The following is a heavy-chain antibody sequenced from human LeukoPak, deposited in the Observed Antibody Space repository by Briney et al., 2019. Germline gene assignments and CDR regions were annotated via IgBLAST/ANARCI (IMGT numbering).Heavy chain of an antibody. Sequence: SETLSLTCTVSGGSISSYYWSWIRQPPGKGLEWIGSIYYSGSTYYNPSLKSRVTISVDTSKNQFSLKLSSVTAADTAVYYCATNPRDYDFWSGDAFDIWGQGTMVTVSS. CDR1: GGSISSYY. CDR3: ATNPRDYDFWSGDAFDI. CDR2: IYYSGST. V-gene: IGHV4-59*12. J-gene: IGHJ3*02. D-gene: IGHD3-3*01.